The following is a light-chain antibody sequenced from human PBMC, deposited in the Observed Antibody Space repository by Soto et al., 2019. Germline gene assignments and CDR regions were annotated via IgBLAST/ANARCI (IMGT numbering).Light chain of an antibody. CDR2: TAS. J-gene: IGKJ5*01. CDR3: QQSYNTPLT. Sequence: DLQMTQSPSSLSASVGDRVTITCRASRSIRTYVNWYQQKPGQAPNLLIYTASILQSGVPSRFSGWGSGTEFTLTITSLQPADFATYFCQQSYNTPLTFGQGTRLDIK. CDR1: RSIRTY. V-gene: IGKV1-39*01.